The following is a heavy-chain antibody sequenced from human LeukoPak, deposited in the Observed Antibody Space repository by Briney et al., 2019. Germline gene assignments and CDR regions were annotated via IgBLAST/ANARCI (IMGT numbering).Heavy chain of an antibody. J-gene: IGHJ5*02. CDR2: IDASGGST. Sequence: GGSLRLSCAASGFTFSSYAMTWVRQAPGKGLEWVSSIDASGGSTYYADSVKGRFTISRDNSKNTSFLQMNTLRAADTAVYYCAKGSGSGWYGWFAPWGQGTLVTLSS. CDR1: GFTFSSYA. CDR3: AKGSGSGWYGWFAP. V-gene: IGHV3-23*01. D-gene: IGHD6-19*01.